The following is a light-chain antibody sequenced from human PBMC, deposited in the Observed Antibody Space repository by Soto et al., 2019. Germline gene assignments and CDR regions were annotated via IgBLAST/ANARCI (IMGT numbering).Light chain of an antibody. V-gene: IGLV1-44*01. CDR1: RANIGSNT. CDR2: NNN. Sequence: SVLPQPPSTSVTPGQRVTISCSGSRANIGSNTVSWCQQLPGTAPKPLIYNNNQRPSGVTDRFSGTKSGTSAALAISGLASEDEADHYCQSYDSSMSASVFGSGTKATVL. CDR3: QSYDSSMSASV. J-gene: IGLJ1*01.